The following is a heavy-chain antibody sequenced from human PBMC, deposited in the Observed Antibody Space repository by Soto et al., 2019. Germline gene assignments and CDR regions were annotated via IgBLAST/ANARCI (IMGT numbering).Heavy chain of an antibody. D-gene: IGHD3-10*01. CDR3: ARVTALGINMVRGWFEP. Sequence: GGSLRLSCAASGFTFSSYEMNWVRQAPGKGLEWVSYISSSGSTIYYADSVKGRFTISRDNAKNSLYLQMNSLRAEDTAVYYCARVTALGINMVRGWFEPWGQGTLVTVSS. CDR2: ISSSGSTI. J-gene: IGHJ5*02. CDR1: GFTFSSYE. V-gene: IGHV3-48*03.